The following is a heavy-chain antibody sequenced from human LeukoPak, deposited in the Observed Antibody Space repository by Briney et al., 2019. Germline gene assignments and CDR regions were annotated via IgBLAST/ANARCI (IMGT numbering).Heavy chain of an antibody. J-gene: IGHJ4*02. CDR2: IHTSGST. Sequence: SETLSLTCTVSGGSTSNYFCTWFRQSAGKGLEWIGRIHTSGSTSYNPSLKSRVTMSVDTSKNQFSLKLTSVTAVDTAVYYCARVRDGHGYYFDYWGQGALVTVSS. V-gene: IGHV4-4*07. CDR3: ARVRDGHGYYFDY. CDR1: GGSTSNYF. D-gene: IGHD3-3*01.